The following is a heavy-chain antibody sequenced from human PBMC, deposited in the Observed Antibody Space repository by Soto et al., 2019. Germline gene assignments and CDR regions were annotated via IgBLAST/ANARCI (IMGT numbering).Heavy chain of an antibody. CDR2: VYYSGST. V-gene: IGHV4-59*01. J-gene: IGHJ6*02. Sequence: PSETLSLTCTVSGGSINNYYWPWIRQPPGKGLDWIGYVYYSGSTNYNPSLKRRLTISVDTSKNQFSLKLSSVTAADTAVYYCARFFRGVDVWGQGTSVT. D-gene: IGHD3-10*01. CDR3: ARFFRGVDV. CDR1: GGSINNYY.